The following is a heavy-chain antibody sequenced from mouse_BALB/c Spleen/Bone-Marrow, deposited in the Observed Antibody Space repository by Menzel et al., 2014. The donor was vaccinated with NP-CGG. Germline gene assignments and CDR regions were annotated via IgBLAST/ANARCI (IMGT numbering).Heavy chain of an antibody. Sequence: EVKLMESGGGLVQPGGSQKLSCAASGFDLSRYWMSWVRQAPGKGLEWIGEINPDSSTINYTPSLKDKFIISRDNAKNTLYLRLNKVRSEDTALYYCVRLDYYGYLNYWGQGTTLTVSS. CDR3: VRLDYYGYLNY. CDR1: GFDLSRYW. J-gene: IGHJ2*01. CDR2: INPDSSTI. V-gene: IGHV4-1*02. D-gene: IGHD1-1*01.